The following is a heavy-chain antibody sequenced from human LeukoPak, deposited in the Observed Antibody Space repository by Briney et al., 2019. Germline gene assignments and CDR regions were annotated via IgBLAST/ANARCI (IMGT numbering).Heavy chain of an antibody. CDR1: GGSISSYY. CDR2: IYYSGST. CDR3: ARDLDDYVWGSYRGYYFDY. J-gene: IGHJ4*02. Sequence: SETLSLTCTVSGGSISSYYWSWIRQPPGKGLEWIGYIYYSGSTNYNPSLKSRVTISVDTSKNQFSLKLSSVTAADTAVYYCARDLDDYVWGSYRGYYFDYWGQGTLVTVSS. D-gene: IGHD3-16*02. V-gene: IGHV4-59*01.